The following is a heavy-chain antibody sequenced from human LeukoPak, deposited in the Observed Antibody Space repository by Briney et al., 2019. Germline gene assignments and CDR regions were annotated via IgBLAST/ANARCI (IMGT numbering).Heavy chain of an antibody. J-gene: IGHJ6*02. Sequence: GGSLRLSCVASGFTFSDYYMSWIRQAPGKGLEWVSYISSSGSTIYYADSVKGRFTISRDNAKNSLYLQMNSLRAEDTAVYYCARRYNDSWSGYYLWYYGMDVWGQGTTVTVSS. CDR1: GFTFSDYY. D-gene: IGHD3-3*01. CDR2: ISSSGSTI. V-gene: IGHV3-11*01. CDR3: ARRYNDSWSGYYLWYYGMDV.